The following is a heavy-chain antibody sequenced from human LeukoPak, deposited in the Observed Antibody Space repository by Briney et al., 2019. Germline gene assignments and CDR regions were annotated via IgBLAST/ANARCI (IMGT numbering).Heavy chain of an antibody. CDR3: AKEMTFFFCMDV. Sequence: PGGSLRLSCAASGFTFSSYGMHWVRQAPGKGLEWVALISYDGNNEYYADSVRDRFTISRDNSKNTLYLHMNSLRAEDTAVYYCAKEMTFFFCMDVWGKGTTVTISS. CDR1: GFTFSSYG. V-gene: IGHV3-30*18. CDR2: ISYDGNNE. J-gene: IGHJ6*03.